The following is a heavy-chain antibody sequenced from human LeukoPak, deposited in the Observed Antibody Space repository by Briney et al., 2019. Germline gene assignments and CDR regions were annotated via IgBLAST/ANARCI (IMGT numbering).Heavy chain of an antibody. CDR1: GFTFSSYG. CDR3: AKDGPPGYYDSSGYLND. Sequence: AGGSLRLSCAASGFTFSSYGMHWVRQAPGKGLEWVAVISYDGSNKYYADSVKGRFTISRDNSKNTLYLQMNSLRAEDTAVYYCAKDGPPGYYDSSGYLNDWGQGTLVTASS. V-gene: IGHV3-30*18. J-gene: IGHJ4*02. D-gene: IGHD3-22*01. CDR2: ISYDGSNK.